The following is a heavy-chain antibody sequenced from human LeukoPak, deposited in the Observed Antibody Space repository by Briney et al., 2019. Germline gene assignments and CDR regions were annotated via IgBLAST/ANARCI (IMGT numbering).Heavy chain of an antibody. CDR2: IRYDGSNK. CDR1: GFTFSSYG. Sequence: GGSLRLSCAASGFTFSSYGMHWVRQAPGKGLEWVAFIRYDGSNKYYADSVKGRFTISRDNSKNTLYLQMNSLRAEDTAVYYCAKTVVAALYYFDYWGQGTLVTVSS. CDR3: AKTVVAALYYFDY. D-gene: IGHD2-15*01. J-gene: IGHJ4*02. V-gene: IGHV3-30*02.